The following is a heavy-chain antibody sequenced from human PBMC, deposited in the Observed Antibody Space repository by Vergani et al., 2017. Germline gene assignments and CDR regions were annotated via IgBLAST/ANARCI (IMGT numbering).Heavy chain of an antibody. CDR1: GGSFSGYY. J-gene: IGHJ4*02. CDR3: ASVNLHSYGYTLDY. D-gene: IGHD5-18*01. Sequence: QVQLQESGPGLVKPSETLSLTCAVYGGSFSGYYWSWIRQPPGKGLEWIGEINHSGSTNYNPSLKSRVTISVDTSKNQFSLKLSAVTAADTAVYYCASVNLHSYGYTLDYWGQGTLVTVSS. V-gene: IGHV4-34*10. CDR2: INHSGST.